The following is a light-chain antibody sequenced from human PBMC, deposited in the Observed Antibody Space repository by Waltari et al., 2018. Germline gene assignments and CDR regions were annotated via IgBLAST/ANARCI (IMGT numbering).Light chain of an antibody. Sequence: QSVLSQPPSASGTPGPRVTISCSGSNYNIGTNFVTWYHQLPGTAPKLLIYRNNQRPSGFPDRFSGSKSGTSASLAISGLRSEDEADYYCASWDGSLGGVIFGGGTKLTVL. CDR2: RNN. CDR3: ASWDGSLGGVI. CDR1: NYNIGTNF. J-gene: IGLJ2*01. V-gene: IGLV1-47*01.